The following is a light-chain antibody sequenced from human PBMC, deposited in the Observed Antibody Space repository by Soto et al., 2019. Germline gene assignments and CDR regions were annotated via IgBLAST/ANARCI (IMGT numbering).Light chain of an antibody. CDR2: DVS. J-gene: IGLJ1*01. CDR1: RGDVGGYNY. V-gene: IGLV2-14*03. Sequence: QSVLTQPASVSGFPGQAITISCSGTRGDVGGYNYVSWYQHHPGKAPKRRIYDVSNRPSGVSNRFSGSKSGNTASLIISGLQAEDEADYYCSSYTSSSTLSTYVFGTGTKVTVL. CDR3: SSYTSSSTLSTYV.